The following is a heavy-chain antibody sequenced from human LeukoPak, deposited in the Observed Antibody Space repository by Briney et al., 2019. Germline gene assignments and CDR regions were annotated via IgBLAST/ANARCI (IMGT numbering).Heavy chain of an antibody. D-gene: IGHD4-17*01. CDR1: GYTFSSYG. V-gene: IGHV1-18*01. J-gene: IGHJ4*02. CDR3: ARLTYGDRYFDY. Sequence: ASVKVSCKASGYTFSSYGISWVRQAPGQGLEWMGWISAYNGNTNYAQKLQGRVTMTTDTSTSTAYMELRSLRPDDTAVYYCARLTYGDRYFDYWGQGTLVTVSS. CDR2: ISAYNGNT.